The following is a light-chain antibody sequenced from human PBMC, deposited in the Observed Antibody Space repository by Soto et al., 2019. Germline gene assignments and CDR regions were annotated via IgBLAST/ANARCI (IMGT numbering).Light chain of an antibody. J-gene: IGKJ5*01. CDR2: AAS. Sequence: DVQMTQSPSSLPASVGDRVTITCRASQSITNYLNWYQQRPGKAPQLLIHAASSLQSGVPLRFSGSGSGTDFTLTISSLQAEDFATYFCQQTYSIPITFGQGTRMEIK. CDR3: QQTYSIPIT. V-gene: IGKV1-39*01. CDR1: QSITNY.